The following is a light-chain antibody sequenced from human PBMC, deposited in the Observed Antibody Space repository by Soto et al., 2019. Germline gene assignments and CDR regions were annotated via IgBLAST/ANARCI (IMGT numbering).Light chain of an antibody. V-gene: IGLV2-11*01. J-gene: IGLJ2*01. CDR2: DVS. CDR1: SSDVGAYDY. CDR3: SSYAGSYTLVV. Sequence: QSVLTQPRSVSGSPGQSGTISFTGTSSDVGAYDYVSWYQQDPGKAPKVLIYDVSERPSGVPARFSGSKSDNTAALTISGLHAEDEADYYCSSYAGSYTLVVFGGGTKLTV.